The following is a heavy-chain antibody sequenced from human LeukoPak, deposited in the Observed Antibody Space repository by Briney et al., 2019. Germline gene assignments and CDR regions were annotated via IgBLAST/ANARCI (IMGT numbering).Heavy chain of an antibody. V-gene: IGHV3-30*02. CDR3: AKDFGYYYYMDV. CDR1: GFTFISYE. D-gene: IGHD3-10*01. Sequence: GGSLRLSCAASGFTFISYEMNWVRQAPGKGLEWVAFIRYDGSNKYSADSVKGRFTISRDNSKNTLYLQMSSLRAEDTAVYYCAKDFGYYYYMDVWGKGTTVTISS. J-gene: IGHJ6*03. CDR2: IRYDGSNK.